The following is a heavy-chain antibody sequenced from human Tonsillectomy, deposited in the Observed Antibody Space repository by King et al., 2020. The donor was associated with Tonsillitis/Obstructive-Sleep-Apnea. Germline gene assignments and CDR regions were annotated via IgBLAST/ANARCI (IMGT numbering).Heavy chain of an antibody. CDR2: INPNSGGT. V-gene: IGHV1-2*02. Sequence: VQLVESGAEVKKPGASVKVSCKASGYTFTGYYIHWVRQAPGQGLEWMGWINPNSGGTTYAQKFQGRVTMTRDTSISTANMELSRRTPDDTAVYYCARTSNSSPNYYYGMDVWGQGTTVTVSS. CDR3: ARTSNSSPNYYYGMDV. CDR1: GYTFTGYY. J-gene: IGHJ6*02. D-gene: IGHD2/OR15-2a*01.